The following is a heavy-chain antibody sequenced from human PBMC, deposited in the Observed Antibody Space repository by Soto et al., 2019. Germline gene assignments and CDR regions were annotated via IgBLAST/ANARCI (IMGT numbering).Heavy chain of an antibody. D-gene: IGHD6-19*01. CDR1: GFTFSSYA. J-gene: IGHJ4*02. V-gene: IGHV3-23*01. Sequence: GGSLRLSCAASGFTFSSYAMSWVRQAPGKGLEWVSAISGSGGTTDYAAPVKGRLTISRDDSKNTLYLQMSSLKTDDTAVYYCRTQWLDWGQGTLVTVSS. CDR2: ISGSGGTT. CDR3: RTQWLD.